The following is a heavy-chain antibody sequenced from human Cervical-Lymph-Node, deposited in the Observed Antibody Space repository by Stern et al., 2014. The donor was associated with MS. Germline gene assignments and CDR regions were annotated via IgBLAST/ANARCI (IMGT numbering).Heavy chain of an antibody. D-gene: IGHD3-22*01. V-gene: IGHV1-58*01. CDR1: GFTFTSSA. CDR3: AAKRDYYDSSGTDAFDI. J-gene: IGHJ3*02. Sequence: QLVQSGPEVKKPGTSVKVSCKASGFTFTSSAVQWVRQARGQRLEWIGWLVVGSGNTNYAQKFQERVTITRDMSTSTADMELSSLRFEDTAVYYCAAKRDYYDSSGTDAFDIWGQGTMVTVSS. CDR2: LVVGSGNT.